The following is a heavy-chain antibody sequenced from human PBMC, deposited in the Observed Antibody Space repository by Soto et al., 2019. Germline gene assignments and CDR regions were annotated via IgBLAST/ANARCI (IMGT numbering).Heavy chain of an antibody. CDR2: IWYDGSVK. CDR3: ARADCGGQCPCDY. V-gene: IGHV3-33*01. D-gene: IGHD2-21*01. CDR1: GFAFGTYG. J-gene: IGHJ4*02. Sequence: GGSLRLSCAASGFAFGTYGMHWVRQAPGKGLEWVAGIWYDGSVKTYADSVKGRFSISRDNSQNTVYLQMNTLRAGDTAVYYCARADCGGQCPCDYWGQGTLVTVSS.